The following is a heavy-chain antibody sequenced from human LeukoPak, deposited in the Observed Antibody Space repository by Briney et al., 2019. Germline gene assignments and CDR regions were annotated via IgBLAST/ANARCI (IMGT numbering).Heavy chain of an antibody. Sequence: SETLSLTCTVSGGXVSSYYWSWIRQSPGKGLKWIGYIHNSGRTNYNPSLKSRVTGFVDTSKNQVSLRLSSVTAADTAVYYCARHGTISSESYFDYWGQGALVTVSS. CDR1: GGXVSSYY. J-gene: IGHJ4*02. D-gene: IGHD1-14*01. CDR2: IHNSGRT. V-gene: IGHV4-59*08. CDR3: ARHGTISSESYFDY.